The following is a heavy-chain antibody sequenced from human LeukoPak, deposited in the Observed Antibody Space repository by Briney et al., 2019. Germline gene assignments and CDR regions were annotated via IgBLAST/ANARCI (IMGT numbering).Heavy chain of an antibody. V-gene: IGHV3-23*01. CDR2: ISGSGGST. D-gene: IGHD6-19*01. J-gene: IGHJ5*02. CDR3: ARWTVAGPRWFDP. Sequence: GGSLRLSCAASGFTFSSYAMSWVRQAPGKGLEWVSAISGSGGSTYYADSVKGRFTISRDNSKNTPYLQMNSLRAEDTAVYYCARWTVAGPRWFDPWGRGTLVTVSP. CDR1: GFTFSSYA.